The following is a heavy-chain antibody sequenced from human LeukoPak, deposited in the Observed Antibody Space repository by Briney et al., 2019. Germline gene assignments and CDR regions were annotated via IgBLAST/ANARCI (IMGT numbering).Heavy chain of an antibody. CDR1: GFTFSSYW. D-gene: IGHD3-22*01. CDR2: IKSKTDGGTT. V-gene: IGHV3-15*01. J-gene: IGHJ4*02. Sequence: GGSLRLSCAASGFTFSSYWMSWVRQAPGKGLEWVGRIKSKTDGGTTDYAAPVKGRFTISRDDSKNTLYLQMNSLKTEDTAVYYCTTDPSMIVVVITGPFDYWGQGTLVTVSS. CDR3: TTDPSMIVVVITGPFDY.